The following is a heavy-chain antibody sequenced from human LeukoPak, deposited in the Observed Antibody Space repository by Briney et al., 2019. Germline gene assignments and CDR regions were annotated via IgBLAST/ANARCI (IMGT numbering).Heavy chain of an antibody. CDR2: IYYSGST. CDR3: ARREGKYYDSSGYFDY. D-gene: IGHD3-22*01. Sequence: SETLSLTCTVSGGSISSYYWSWIRQPPGKGLEWIGYIYYSGSTNYNPSLKSRVTISVDTSKNQFSLKLSSVTAADTAVYYCARREGKYYDSSGYFDYWGQGTLVTVSS. J-gene: IGHJ4*02. CDR1: GGSISSYY. V-gene: IGHV4-59*08.